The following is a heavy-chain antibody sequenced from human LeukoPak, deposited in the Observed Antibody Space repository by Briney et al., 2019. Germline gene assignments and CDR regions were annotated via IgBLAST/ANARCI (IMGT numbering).Heavy chain of an antibody. V-gene: IGHV4-39*01. CDR3: ATGYTSNCPYN. CDR1: GGSISSSSYY. CDR2: IYYSGST. J-gene: IGHJ4*02. D-gene: IGHD6-13*01. Sequence: SETLSLTCTVSGGSISSSSYYWGWIRQPPGKGLDWIGTIYYSGSTYYNPSLKSRVTISVDTSKNQFSLKLRSVTAADTAVYYCATGYTSNCPYNWGQGTLVTVSS.